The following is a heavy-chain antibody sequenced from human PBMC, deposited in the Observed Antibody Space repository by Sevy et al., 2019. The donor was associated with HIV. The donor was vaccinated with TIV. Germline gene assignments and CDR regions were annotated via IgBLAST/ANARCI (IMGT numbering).Heavy chain of an antibody. CDR1: GFTFSISA. Sequence: GGSLRLSCAASGFTFSISAMTWVRQAPGKGLEWVSVIRGSGNSAYYVDSGKGRFTISRDNSKNTLSLRMNSLRAEDTAVYYCAKGGRSYGDSYVDHWGQGTLVTVSS. CDR2: IRGSGNSA. J-gene: IGHJ4*02. D-gene: IGHD5-18*01. CDR3: AKGGRSYGDSYVDH. V-gene: IGHV3-23*01.